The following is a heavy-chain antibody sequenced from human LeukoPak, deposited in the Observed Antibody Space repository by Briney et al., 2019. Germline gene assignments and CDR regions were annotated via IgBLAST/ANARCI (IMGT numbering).Heavy chain of an antibody. CDR2: VYYSGGT. CDR1: GGSISSYY. CDR3: ARHHYSYGSGSYSGFDY. D-gene: IGHD3-10*01. J-gene: IGHJ4*02. Sequence: SETLSLTCTVSGGSISSYYWSWVRQPPGKGLDWIGYVYYSGGTNYNPSLKSRVTISVATSMNQFSLRLSSVTAADTAVYYCARHHYSYGSGSYSGFDYWGQGTLVTVSS. V-gene: IGHV4-59*08.